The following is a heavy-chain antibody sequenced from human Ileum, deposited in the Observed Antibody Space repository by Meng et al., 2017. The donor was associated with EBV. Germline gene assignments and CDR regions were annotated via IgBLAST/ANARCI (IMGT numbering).Heavy chain of an antibody. CDR1: GWSLSVSS. CDR2: INHSGST. V-gene: IGHV4-34*02. Sequence: VQSPECGAGLVKPSETLSLTCAVYGWSLSVSSWRWIRQPPGKGLEWIGEINHSGSTNYNPSLKSRVTISVDTSKNQFSLKLSSVTAADTAVYYCARGNKVSDRGFDYWGQGTLVTVSS. D-gene: IGHD3-10*01. J-gene: IGHJ4*02. CDR3: ARGNKVSDRGFDY.